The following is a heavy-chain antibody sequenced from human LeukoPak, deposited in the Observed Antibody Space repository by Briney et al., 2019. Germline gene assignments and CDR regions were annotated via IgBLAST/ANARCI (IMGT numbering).Heavy chain of an antibody. Sequence: GGSLRLSCAASGFTFSSYEMNWVRQAPGKGLEWVSYISSSGSTIYYADSMKGRFTISRDNAKNSLYLQMNSLRAEDTAVYYCARGYDSSGYYVNCFDPWGQGTLVTASS. CDR1: GFTFSSYE. CDR3: ARGYDSSGYYVNCFDP. V-gene: IGHV3-48*03. CDR2: ISSSGSTI. D-gene: IGHD3-22*01. J-gene: IGHJ5*02.